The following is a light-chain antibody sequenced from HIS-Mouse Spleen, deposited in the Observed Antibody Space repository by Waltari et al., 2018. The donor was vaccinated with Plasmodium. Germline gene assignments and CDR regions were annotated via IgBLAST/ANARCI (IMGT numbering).Light chain of an antibody. CDR3: QSADSSGTPNWV. V-gene: IGLV3-25*03. J-gene: IGLJ3*02. CDR1: ALPNKY. CDR2: KDS. Sequence: SYELTPPPSVSVSPGQTAGIPASGNALPNKYSYWYQQKPGQAPVLVRYKDSERPSGIPERFSGSSSGTTVTLTISGVQAEDEADYYCQSADSSGTPNWVFGGGTKLTVL.